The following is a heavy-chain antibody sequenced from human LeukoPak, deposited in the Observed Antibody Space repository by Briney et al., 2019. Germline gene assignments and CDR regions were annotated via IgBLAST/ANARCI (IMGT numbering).Heavy chain of an antibody. D-gene: IGHD3-10*01. Sequence: GGSLRLSCAASGFTFSNYGMNWVRQAPGKGLEWVSFTATSGSYIYYGDSVKGRFTISRDNAKNLLFLQMNGLRAEDTALYYCARGRSITLLRGVAMSDGFDIWGQGAMVAVSS. CDR1: GFTFSNYG. J-gene: IGHJ3*02. V-gene: IGHV3-21*06. CDR2: TATSGSYI. CDR3: ARGRSITLLRGVAMSDGFDI.